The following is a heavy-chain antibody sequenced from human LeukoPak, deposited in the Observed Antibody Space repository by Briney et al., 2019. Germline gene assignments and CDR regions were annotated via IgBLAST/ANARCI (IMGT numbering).Heavy chain of an antibody. D-gene: IGHD6-19*01. CDR2: IYYSGST. CDR3: TAQGGWYIDY. CDR1: GGSISSGDYY. Sequence: SETLSLTCTVSGGSISSGDYYWSWIRQPPGKGLEWIGYIYYSGSTYYNPSLKSRVTISVDTSKNQFSLKLSSVTAADTAVYYCTAQGGWYIDYWGQGTLVTVSS. V-gene: IGHV4-30-4*01. J-gene: IGHJ4*02.